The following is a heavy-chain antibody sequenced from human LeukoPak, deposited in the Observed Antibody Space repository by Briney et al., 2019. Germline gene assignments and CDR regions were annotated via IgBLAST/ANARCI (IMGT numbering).Heavy chain of an antibody. J-gene: IGHJ5*02. CDR3: ARGPRYCSGGSCYSWFDP. CDR2: IYRADSNT. Sequence: GESVKISCKGSGYSFTTYWIGWVRQMPGKGLEWMGIIYRADSNTRYSPSFQGQVTISADKSISTAYLQWSSLKASDTAMYYCARGPRYCSGGSCYSWFDPWGQGTLVTVSS. CDR1: GYSFTTYW. D-gene: IGHD2-15*01. V-gene: IGHV5-51*01.